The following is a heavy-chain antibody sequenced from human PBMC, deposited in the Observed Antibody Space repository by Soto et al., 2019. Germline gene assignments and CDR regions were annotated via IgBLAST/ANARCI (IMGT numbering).Heavy chain of an antibody. CDR1: GGSITSSEW. CDR3: ASRAADRPF. V-gene: IGHV4-4*02. J-gene: IGHJ4*02. Sequence: SETLSLTCAVSGGSITSSEWRSWVRRPQGKGLEWIGEISRTGSTNYNSTLKSRVTISLDKSNNQFSLKLNSVTAADTAVYYCASRAADRPFWGQGTLVTVSS. D-gene: IGHD6-6*01. CDR2: ISRTGST.